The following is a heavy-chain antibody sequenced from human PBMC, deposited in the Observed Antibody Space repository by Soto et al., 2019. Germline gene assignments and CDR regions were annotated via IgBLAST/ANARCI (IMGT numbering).Heavy chain of an antibody. V-gene: IGHV1-69*06. J-gene: IGHJ4*02. CDR3: ARGGYYDSSGYPTFAPIW. CDR2: IIPIFGTA. Sequence: SVKVSCKASGGTFSSYAISWVRQAPGQGLELMGGIIPIFGTANYAQKFQGRVTITADKSTSTAYMELSSLRSEDTAVYYCARGGYYDSSGYPTFAPIWWGQGTLVTVSS. D-gene: IGHD3-22*01. CDR1: GGTFSSYA.